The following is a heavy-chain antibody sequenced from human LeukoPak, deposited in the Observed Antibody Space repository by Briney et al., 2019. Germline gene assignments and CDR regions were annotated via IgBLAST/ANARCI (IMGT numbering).Heavy chain of an antibody. Sequence: HPGGSLRLSCAASGFTFSSYGMHWVRQAPGKGLEWVAFIRYDGSNKYYADSVKGRFTISRDNAKNSLYLQMNSLRAEDTAVYYCARAINIGGYGMDVWGQGTTVTVSS. CDR2: IRYDGSNK. CDR3: ARAINIGGYGMDV. V-gene: IGHV3-30*02. D-gene: IGHD3-10*01. J-gene: IGHJ6*02. CDR1: GFTFSSYG.